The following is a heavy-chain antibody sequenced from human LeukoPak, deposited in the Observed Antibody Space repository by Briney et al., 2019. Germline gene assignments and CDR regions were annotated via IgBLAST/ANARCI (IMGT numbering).Heavy chain of an antibody. CDR1: GESFSGYY. J-gene: IGHJ4*02. CDR3: ARGIGSGNEGVYFDN. CDR2: MNTSGST. V-gene: IGHV4-34*01. D-gene: IGHD3-10*01. Sequence: PSETLSLTCAVSGESFSGYYWSWIRQPPGKGLEWIGEMNTSGSTKYNPSLKSRVTTSVDMSKNQVSLKLTFVTAVDTAVYYCARGIGSGNEGVYFDNWGQGTLVTVSS.